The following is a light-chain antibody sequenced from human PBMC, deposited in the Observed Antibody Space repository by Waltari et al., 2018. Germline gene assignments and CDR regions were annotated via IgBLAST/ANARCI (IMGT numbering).Light chain of an antibody. J-gene: IGKJ2*01. Sequence: DIVMTQSPASLSVSLGERATINCKSSQSVLYSSNNKNYLAWYQQNPGQPPKVLIYWASTRESGVPDRFSGSGSGTDFTLTISSLQAEDVAVYYCQQYYSTPYTFGQGTKLEIK. CDR3: QQYYSTPYT. CDR2: WAS. CDR1: QSVLYSSNNKNY. V-gene: IGKV4-1*01.